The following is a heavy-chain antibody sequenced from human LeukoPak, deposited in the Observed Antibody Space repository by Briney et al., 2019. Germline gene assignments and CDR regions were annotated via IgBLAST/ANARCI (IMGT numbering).Heavy chain of an antibody. CDR1: KFTFYDYV. D-gene: IGHD1-26*01. J-gene: IGHJ4*02. V-gene: IGHV3-23*01. Sequence: GGSLRLSCAASKFTFYDYVMTWVRQPPGKGLEWVSAISTRSTYTYYADSVRGRFTISRDDSKNTLYLQMNRLRVDDTARYYCAPWIVGGFWADYWGQGALVTVSS. CDR3: APWIVGGFWADY. CDR2: ISTRSTYT.